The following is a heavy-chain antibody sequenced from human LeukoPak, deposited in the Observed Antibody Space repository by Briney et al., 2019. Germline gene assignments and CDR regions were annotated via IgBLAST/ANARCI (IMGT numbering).Heavy chain of an antibody. CDR3: ARGWELDY. CDR2: ISGYNGNT. Sequence: ASVKVSCTASGYTFTSYDISWVRQAPGQGLEWMGGISGYNGNTNYAQKLQGRVTMTTDTSTSTVYMELRSLRSDDTAVYYCARGWELDYWGQGTLVTVSS. D-gene: IGHD3-10*01. J-gene: IGHJ4*02. V-gene: IGHV1-18*01. CDR1: GYTFTSYD.